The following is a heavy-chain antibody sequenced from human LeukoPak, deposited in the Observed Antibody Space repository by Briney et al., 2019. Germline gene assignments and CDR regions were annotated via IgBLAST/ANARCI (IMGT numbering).Heavy chain of an antibody. V-gene: IGHV1-69*06. Sequence: GASVKVSCKASGGTFSSYAISWVRQAPGQGLEWMGGIIPIFGTANYAQKFQGRVTITADKSTSTAYMELSSLRSEDTAVYYCARSMITFGGVIVTGLDYWGQGTLVTVSS. D-gene: IGHD3-16*02. CDR2: IIPIFGTA. J-gene: IGHJ4*02. CDR3: ARSMITFGGVIVTGLDY. CDR1: GGTFSSYA.